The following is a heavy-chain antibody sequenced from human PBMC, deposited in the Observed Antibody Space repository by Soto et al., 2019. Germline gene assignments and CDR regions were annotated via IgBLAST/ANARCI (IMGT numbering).Heavy chain of an antibody. CDR2: ISYDGSNK. J-gene: IGHJ3*02. V-gene: IGHV3-30-3*01. Sequence: GGSLRLSCAASGFTFSSYAMHWVRQAPGKGLEWVAVISYDGSNKYYADSVKGRFTISRDNSKNTLYLQMNSLRAEDTAVYYCARPHEDYGDAFDIWGQGTMVTVSS. CDR1: GFTFSSYA. D-gene: IGHD4-17*01. CDR3: ARPHEDYGDAFDI.